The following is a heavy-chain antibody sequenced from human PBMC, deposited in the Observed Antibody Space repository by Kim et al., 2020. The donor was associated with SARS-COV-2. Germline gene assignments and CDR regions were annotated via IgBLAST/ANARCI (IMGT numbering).Heavy chain of an antibody. CDR2: ISAYNGNT. V-gene: IGHV1-18*01. Sequence: ASVKVSCKASGYTFTSYGISWVRQAPGQGLEWMGWISAYNGNTNYAQKLQGRVTMTTDTSTSTAYMELRSLRSDDTAVYYCARDLGYSGWYSSSWPLDYWGQGTLVTVYS. CDR3: ARDLGYSGWYSSSWPLDY. D-gene: IGHD6-13*01. CDR1: GYTFTSYG. J-gene: IGHJ4*02.